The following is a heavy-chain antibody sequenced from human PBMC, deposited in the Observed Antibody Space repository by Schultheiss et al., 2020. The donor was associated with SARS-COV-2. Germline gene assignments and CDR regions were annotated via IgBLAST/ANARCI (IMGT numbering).Heavy chain of an antibody. CDR1: GFTFSDHY. CDR2: IRDKTNSYST. V-gene: IGHV3-72*01. J-gene: IGHJ3*02. CDR3: ARAVGLGVWFDRDAFDI. D-gene: IGHD3-10*01. Sequence: GGSLRLSCAASGFTFSDHYMDWVRQAPGKGLEWVGRIRDKTNSYSTEYAASVKGRFTISRDDSRNSLYLQMNSLKTEDTAVYYCARAVGLGVWFDRDAFDIWGQGTMVTVSS.